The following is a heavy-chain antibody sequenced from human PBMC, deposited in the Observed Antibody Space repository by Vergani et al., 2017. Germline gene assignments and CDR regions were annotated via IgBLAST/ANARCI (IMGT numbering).Heavy chain of an antibody. Sequence: EVQLLESGGDLVQPGGSLRLSCAASGFTFIMHAMSWVRQAPGKGLEWVSTLSASDRRTHYADSVKGRFTISRDNSKNTLFLHMNSLRPEDTAVYYCARDRSLYGSGINYKSVLHFPDYWGQGTLVTVSS. V-gene: IGHV3-23*01. CDR1: GFTFIMHA. CDR2: LSASDRRT. J-gene: IGHJ4*02. D-gene: IGHD3-10*01. CDR3: ARDRSLYGSGINYKSVLHFPDY.